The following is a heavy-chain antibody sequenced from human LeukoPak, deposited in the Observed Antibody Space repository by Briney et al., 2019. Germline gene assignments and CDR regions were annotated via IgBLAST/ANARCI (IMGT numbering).Heavy chain of an antibody. Sequence: GGSLRLSCAASGFTLSNYTMIWVRQAPGKGLEWVSSISSAGSYIYYADSLKGRLTISRDSPKNSLYLQMNSLRAEDTAVYYCARALLAPRYFDYWGQGTLVTVSS. V-gene: IGHV3-21*01. J-gene: IGHJ4*02. CDR3: ARALLAPRYFDY. CDR1: GFTLSNYT. CDR2: ISSAGSYI. D-gene: IGHD2-15*01.